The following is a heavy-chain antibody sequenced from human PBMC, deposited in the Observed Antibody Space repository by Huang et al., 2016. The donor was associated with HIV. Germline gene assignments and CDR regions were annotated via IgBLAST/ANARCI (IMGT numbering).Heavy chain of an antibody. CDR2: INHSEST. J-gene: IGHJ6*03. CDR3: ARGQGGYYYYYMDV. Sequence: QVQLQRWGAGLLRPSETLSLTCAVYGGSFSGYYGTWIRQPPGKGLEWIGEINHSESTNYNPSLKSRVTISVDTSRNQFSLTLTSVTAADTAVYYCARGQGGYYYYYMDVWGKGTTVTVSS. V-gene: IGHV4-34*01. CDR1: GGSFSGYY.